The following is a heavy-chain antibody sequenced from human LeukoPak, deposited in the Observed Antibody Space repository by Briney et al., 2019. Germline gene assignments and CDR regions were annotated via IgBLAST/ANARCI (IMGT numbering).Heavy chain of an antibody. CDR1: GFTFSSYA. V-gene: IGHV3-23*01. Sequence: PGGSLRLSCAASGFTFSSYAMCWVRQAPGNGLEWVSVFTGSSGSTYYAGSVKGRFTISRDNSKNTLYLQMNSLGAEDTAVYYCAKDRTTISLGAFDIWGQGTMVTVSS. D-gene: IGHD2/OR15-2a*01. CDR2: FTGSSGST. CDR3: AKDRTTISLGAFDI. J-gene: IGHJ3*02.